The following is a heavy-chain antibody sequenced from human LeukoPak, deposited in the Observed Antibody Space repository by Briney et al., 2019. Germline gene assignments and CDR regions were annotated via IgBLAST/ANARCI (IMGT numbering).Heavy chain of an antibody. CDR1: GGSISSGGYY. D-gene: IGHD2-21*02. CDR3: ARNGDCYSCFDY. V-gene: IGHV4-31*03. CDR2: IYYSGST. J-gene: IGHJ4*02. Sequence: PSQTLSLTCTVSGGSISSGGYYWSWLRQHPGTGLEWIGYIYYSGSTYYNPSLKSRVTISVDTSKNQFSLKLSSVTAADTAVYYCARNGDCYSCFDYWGQGTLVTVSS.